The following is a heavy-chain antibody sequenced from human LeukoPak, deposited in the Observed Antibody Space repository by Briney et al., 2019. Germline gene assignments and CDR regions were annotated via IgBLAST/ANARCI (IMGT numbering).Heavy chain of an antibody. Sequence: PGGSLRLSCAASGFTFSSYGMHWVRQAPGKGLEWVAVISYDGSNKYYADSVKGRFTISRDTSKNTLYLQMNSLRAEDTAVYYCAKDARGYGWRFDYWGQGTLVTVSS. CDR1: GFTFSSYG. D-gene: IGHD5-18*01. J-gene: IGHJ4*02. CDR3: AKDARGYGWRFDY. CDR2: ISYDGSNK. V-gene: IGHV3-30*18.